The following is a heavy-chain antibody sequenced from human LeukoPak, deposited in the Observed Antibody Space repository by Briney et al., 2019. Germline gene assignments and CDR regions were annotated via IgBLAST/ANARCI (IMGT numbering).Heavy chain of an antibody. V-gene: IGHV4-34*01. CDR2: INHSGST. CDR3: ARGGGFPYYYYYGMDV. J-gene: IGHJ6*02. CDR1: GGSFSGYY. D-gene: IGHD2-15*01. Sequence: PSETLSLTCAVYGGSFSGYYWSWIRQPPGKGLEWIGEINHSGSTNYNPSLKSRVTISVDTSKNQFSLKLSSVTAADTAVYYCARGGGFPYYYYYGMDVWGQGTTVTVSS.